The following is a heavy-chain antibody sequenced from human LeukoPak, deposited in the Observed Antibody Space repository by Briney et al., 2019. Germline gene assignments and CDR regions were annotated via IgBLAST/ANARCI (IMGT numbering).Heavy chain of an antibody. CDR3: ARRVSSSVYLTYYFDY. CDR1: GYTFSNYL. D-gene: IGHD3-22*01. J-gene: IGHJ4*02. V-gene: IGHV5-51*01. Sequence: GESLKIYCQGFGYTFSNYLIGWVRQMPGKGLEWMGIIYPDDSDTRYSPSFQGQVTISADKSISTAYLQWSSLKASDTAMYYCARRVSSSVYLTYYFDYWGQGTLVTVSS. CDR2: IYPDDSDT.